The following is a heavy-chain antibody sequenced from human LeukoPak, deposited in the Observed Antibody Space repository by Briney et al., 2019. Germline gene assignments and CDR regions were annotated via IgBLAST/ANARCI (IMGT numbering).Heavy chain of an antibody. CDR2: IPSTSSYT. J-gene: IGHJ4*02. CDR3: ARAANTAAGTPTLAIDY. V-gene: IGHV3-21*05. D-gene: IGHD6-13*01. Sequence: GGSLRLSCTASGFTFSSYAMNWVRQDPGKGLEWVSYIPSTSSYTSYADSVKGRFTISRDNAKNSLYLQMNSLRAEDTAVYYCARAANTAAGTPTLAIDYWGQGTLVTVSS. CDR1: GFTFSSYA.